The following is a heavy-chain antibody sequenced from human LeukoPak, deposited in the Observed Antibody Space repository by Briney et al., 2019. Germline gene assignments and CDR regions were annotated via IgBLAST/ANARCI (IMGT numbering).Heavy chain of an antibody. Sequence: SETLSLTCAVYGGSFSGYYWSWVRQPPGKGLGWIGEINHSGSTNYNPSLKSRVTILGDTSKNQFSLKLSSVTAADTAVYYCARGGSRDGLIPWGQGTLVTVSS. CDR3: ARGGSRDGLIP. CDR1: GGSFSGYY. J-gene: IGHJ5*02. D-gene: IGHD5-24*01. V-gene: IGHV4-34*01. CDR2: INHSGST.